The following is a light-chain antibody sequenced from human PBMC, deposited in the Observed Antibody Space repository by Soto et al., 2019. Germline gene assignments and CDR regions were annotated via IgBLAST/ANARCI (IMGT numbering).Light chain of an antibody. CDR1: QSVSSN. CDR2: GAS. CDR3: QLRSNWIT. J-gene: IGKJ5*01. V-gene: IGKV3D-15*01. Sequence: EIVMTQSPATLSVSPVERATLSCRASQSVSSNLAWYQQKPGQAPRLLIYGASTRATGIPARFSGSGSGTDFTLTISSLEPEDFAVYYCQLRSNWITFGHGTRLEIK.